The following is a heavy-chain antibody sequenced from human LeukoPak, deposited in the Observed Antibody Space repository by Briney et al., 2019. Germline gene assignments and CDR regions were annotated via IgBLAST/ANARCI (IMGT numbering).Heavy chain of an antibody. CDR3: ARDSTSLYYYGSGRLGFDS. CDR2: ISSSSSYI. V-gene: IGHV3-21*01. D-gene: IGHD3-10*01. J-gene: IGHJ5*01. CDR1: GFTFSSYS. Sequence: GGSLRLSCAASGFTFSSYSMNWVRQAPGKGLEWVSSISSSSSYIYYADSVKGRFTISRDNAKNSLYLQMNSLRAEDTAVYYCARDSTSLYYYGSGRLGFDSWGQGTLVTVSS.